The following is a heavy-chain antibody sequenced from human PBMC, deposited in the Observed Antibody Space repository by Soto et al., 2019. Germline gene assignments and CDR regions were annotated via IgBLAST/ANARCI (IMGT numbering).Heavy chain of an antibody. CDR3: ARAIDSSGYLGY. D-gene: IGHD3-22*01. Sequence: TLSLTCTVSGGSISSGGYYWSWIRQHPGKGLEWIGYIYYSGSTYYNPSLKSRVTISVDTSKNQFSLKLSSVTAADTAVYYCARAIDSSGYLGYWGQGTLVTVSA. CDR1: GGSISSGGYY. V-gene: IGHV4-31*03. J-gene: IGHJ4*02. CDR2: IYYSGST.